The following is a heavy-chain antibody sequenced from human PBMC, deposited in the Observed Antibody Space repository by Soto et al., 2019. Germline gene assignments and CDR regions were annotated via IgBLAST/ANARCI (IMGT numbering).Heavy chain of an antibody. CDR3: ATSEGRDGYSFDY. Sequence: ASVEVSCKXSGVTFNKQDMRWVRQAPGQGLEWMGGIIPMFGTPHYAEKFQDRVTITADDSTGTAYLELSSLTSEDTVLYYCATSEGRDGYSFDYWGPGTLVTVSS. CDR2: IIPMFGTP. D-gene: IGHD5-12*01. CDR1: GVTFNKQD. V-gene: IGHV1-69*13. J-gene: IGHJ4*02.